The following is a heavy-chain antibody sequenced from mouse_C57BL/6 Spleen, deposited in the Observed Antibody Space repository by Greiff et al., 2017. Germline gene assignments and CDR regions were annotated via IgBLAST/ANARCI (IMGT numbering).Heavy chain of an antibody. D-gene: IGHD4-1*02. CDR1: GYAFTNYL. J-gene: IGHJ1*03. CDR3: ASGGSTGTDWYFDV. CDR2: INPGSGGT. Sequence: VQLQQSGAELVRPGTSVKVSCKASGYAFTNYLIEWVKQRPGQGLEWIGVINPGSGGTNYNEKFKGKATLTADKSSSTAYMQLSSLTSEDSAVYFCASGGSTGTDWYFDVWGTGTTVTVSS. V-gene: IGHV1-54*01.